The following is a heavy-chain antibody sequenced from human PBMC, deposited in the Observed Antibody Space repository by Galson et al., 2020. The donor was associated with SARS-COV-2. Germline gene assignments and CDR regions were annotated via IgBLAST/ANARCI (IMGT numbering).Heavy chain of an antibody. CDR1: GFTFSNYG. D-gene: IGHD4-17*01. J-gene: IGHJ4*02. CDR2: IWDDGSNK. V-gene: IGHV3-33*08. CDR3: AGGSVTTSDY. Sequence: GGSLRLSCAASGFTFSNYGMPWVRQAQGKGLGWVAVIWDDGSNKYYADSVKGRFIISRDNSKNTLYLQMNNLRVEDTAVYCWAGGSVTTSDYWGQGTLGTDSS.